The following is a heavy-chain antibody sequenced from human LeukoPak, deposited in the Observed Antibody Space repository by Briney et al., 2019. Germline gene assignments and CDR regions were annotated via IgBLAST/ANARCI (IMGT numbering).Heavy chain of an antibody. V-gene: IGHV3-9*03. Sequence: GGSLRLSCAASGFTFDDYAMHWVRQAPGKGLEWVSGISWNSGSIGYADSVKGRFTISRDNAKNSLYLQMNRLRAEDMALYYCAKDVSGSYLDAFDIWGQGTMVTVSS. D-gene: IGHD6-19*01. CDR2: ISWNSGSI. CDR3: AKDVSGSYLDAFDI. J-gene: IGHJ3*02. CDR1: GFTFDDYA.